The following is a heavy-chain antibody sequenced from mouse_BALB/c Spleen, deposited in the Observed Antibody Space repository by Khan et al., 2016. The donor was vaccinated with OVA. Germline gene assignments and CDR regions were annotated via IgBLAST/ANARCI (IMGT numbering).Heavy chain of an antibody. J-gene: IGHJ1*01. V-gene: IGHV2-3*01. CDR1: GFSLTNYG. D-gene: IGHD1-1*02. Sequence: QVQLKESGPGLVAPSQSLSITCTVSGFSLTNYGISWVRQPPGKGLEWLGVVWGDGSTNYHSALRSRLSISKDNSKSQVLLKRNSLQTDDTATYYCAKFYYGGVSDWYFDVWGAGTTVTVSS. CDR2: VWGDGST. CDR3: AKFYYGGVSDWYFDV.